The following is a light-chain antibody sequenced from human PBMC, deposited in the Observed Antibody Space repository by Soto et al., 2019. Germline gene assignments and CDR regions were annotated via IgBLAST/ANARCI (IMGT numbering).Light chain of an antibody. CDR3: QQYYSTPYT. J-gene: IGKJ2*01. Sequence: DLVMTQSQDSLAVSLGERATINCKSSQSVLYSSNNKNYLAWYQQKPGQPPKLLIYWASTRESGVPDRFSGSGSGTDFTLTISSLQAEDVAVYDCQQYYSTPYTFGQGTKLEIK. V-gene: IGKV4-1*01. CDR1: QSVLYSSNNKNY. CDR2: WAS.